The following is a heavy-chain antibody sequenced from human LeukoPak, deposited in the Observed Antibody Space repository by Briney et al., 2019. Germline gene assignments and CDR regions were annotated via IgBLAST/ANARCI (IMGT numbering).Heavy chain of an antibody. CDR2: ISTYNGNT. CDR3: ARHLDYYGSSGSGWFDP. CDR1: GYSFSRVG. Sequence: ASVKVSCTASGYSFSRVGVSRVGQAPGQGLEWMGWISTYNGNTNYAQKFQGRVTMTTDTSTNTAYTELRSLRSDDPDVYYCARHLDYYGSSGSGWFDPWGQGTLVTVSS. J-gene: IGHJ5*02. D-gene: IGHD3-22*01. V-gene: IGHV1-18*01.